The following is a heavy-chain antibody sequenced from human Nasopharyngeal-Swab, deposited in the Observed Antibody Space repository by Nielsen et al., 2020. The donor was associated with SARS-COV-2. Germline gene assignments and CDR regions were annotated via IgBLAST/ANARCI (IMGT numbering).Heavy chain of an antibody. V-gene: IGHV1-8*02. J-gene: IGHJ4*02. Sequence: ASVKLSSKASGYTFTGYYMHWVRQATGQGLEWMGWMNPNSGNTGYAQKFQGRVTMTRNTSISTAYMELSSLRSEDTAVYYCARGLVPTDPDDYWGQGTLVTVSS. CDR3: ARGLVPTDPDDY. CDR1: GYTFTGYY. D-gene: IGHD1-1*01. CDR2: MNPNSGNT.